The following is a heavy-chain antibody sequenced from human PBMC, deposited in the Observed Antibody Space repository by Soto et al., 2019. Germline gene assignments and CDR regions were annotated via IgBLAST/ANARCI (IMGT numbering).Heavy chain of an antibody. CDR1: GYTFSNYG. J-gene: IGHJ6*02. Sequence: QVQLVESGGGVVQPGRSLRLSCVASGYTFSNYGIHWVRQAPGKGLEWVAVISYDGSNKYYADSAKGRFTISRDNSKNTLYLQMNSLRVEDTAIYYSAKWAHNALDVWGQGTTVTVSS. CDR3: AKWAHNALDV. V-gene: IGHV3-30*18. D-gene: IGHD1-1*01. CDR2: ISYDGSNK.